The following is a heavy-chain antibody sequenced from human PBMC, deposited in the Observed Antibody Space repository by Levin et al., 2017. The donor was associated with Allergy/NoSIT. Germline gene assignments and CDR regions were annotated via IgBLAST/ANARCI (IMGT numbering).Heavy chain of an antibody. J-gene: IGHJ6*02. CDR3: ARGNYGMDV. Sequence: PGGSLRLSCAASGFTFRDYYMTWIRQAPGKGLEWLSYITGPGSNIYYADSVKGRFTISRDNAKNSLYLQMNSLRGEDTAVYYCARGNYGMDVWGQGTTVTVSS. CDR1: GFTFRDYY. CDR2: ITGPGSNI. V-gene: IGHV3-11*01.